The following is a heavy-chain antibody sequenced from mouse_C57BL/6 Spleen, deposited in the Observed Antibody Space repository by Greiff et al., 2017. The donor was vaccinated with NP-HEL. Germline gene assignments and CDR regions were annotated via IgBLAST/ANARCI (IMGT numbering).Heavy chain of an antibody. J-gene: IGHJ4*01. D-gene: IGHD2-3*01. V-gene: IGHV2-2*01. Sequence: VMLVESGPGLVQPSQSLSITCTVSGFSLTSYGVHWVRQSPGKGLEWLGVIWSGGSTDYNAAFISRLSISKDNSKSQVFFKMNSLQADDTAIYYCARNAGWLLRYAMDYWGQGTSVTVSS. CDR1: GFSLTSYG. CDR2: IWSGGST. CDR3: ARNAGWLLRYAMDY.